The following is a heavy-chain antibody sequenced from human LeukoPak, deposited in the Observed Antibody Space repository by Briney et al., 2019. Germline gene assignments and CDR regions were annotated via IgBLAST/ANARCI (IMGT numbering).Heavy chain of an antibody. V-gene: IGHV3-15*01. Sequence: GGSLRLSCAASGFTFSSYVMSWVRQAPGKGLEWVGRIKPKTDGETTEYAAPVKDRFSISRDDSKSMMYLQMNSLKTEDTAVYYCITPLPYSAQGGQGTLVTDSS. CDR3: ITPLPYSAQ. CDR1: GFTFSSYV. J-gene: IGHJ4*02. D-gene: IGHD2-21*01. CDR2: IKPKTDGETT.